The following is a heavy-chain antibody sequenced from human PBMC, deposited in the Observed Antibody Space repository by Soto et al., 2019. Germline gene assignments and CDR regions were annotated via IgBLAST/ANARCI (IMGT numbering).Heavy chain of an antibody. CDR2: IYYSGST. J-gene: IGHJ4*02. Sequence: SETLSLTCTVSGGSISSSSYYWGWIRQPPGKGLEWIGSIYYSGSTYYNPSLKSRVTISVDTSKNQFSLKLSSVTAADTAVYYCASNLDLYGDYGRPDYWGQGTLDTVSS. V-gene: IGHV4-39*01. D-gene: IGHD4-17*01. CDR1: GGSISSSSYY. CDR3: ASNLDLYGDYGRPDY.